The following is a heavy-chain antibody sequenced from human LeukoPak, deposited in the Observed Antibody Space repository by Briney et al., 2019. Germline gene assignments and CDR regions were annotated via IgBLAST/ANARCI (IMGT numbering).Heavy chain of an antibody. CDR1: GFTFSSYS. CDR3: ARDLRRHRGYCSSTSCPYYFDY. J-gene: IGHJ4*02. V-gene: IGHV3-48*01. D-gene: IGHD2-2*01. CDR2: ISSSSSTI. Sequence: GGSLRLSCAASGFTFSSYSMNWVRQAPGKGLEWVSYISSSSSTIYYADSVKGRFTISRDNAKNSLYLQMNSLRAEDTAVYYCARDLRRHRGYCSSTSCPYYFDYWGQGTLVTVSS.